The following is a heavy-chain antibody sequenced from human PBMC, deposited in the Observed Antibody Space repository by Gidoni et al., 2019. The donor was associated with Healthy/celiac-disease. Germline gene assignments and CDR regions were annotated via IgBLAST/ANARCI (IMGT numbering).Heavy chain of an antibody. CDR1: GFTLDDYA. J-gene: IGHJ3*02. D-gene: IGHD6-13*01. Sequence: EVQLVASGGGLVQPGRSLRLSCAASGFTLDDYAIHWVRQAPGKGLEWVSGISWNSGSIGYADSVKGRFTISRDNAKNSLYLQMNSLRAEDTALYYCAKDTSSSWYAQGFGRMMAFDIWGQGTMVTVSS. CDR2: ISWNSGSI. CDR3: AKDTSSSWYAQGFGRMMAFDI. V-gene: IGHV3-9*01.